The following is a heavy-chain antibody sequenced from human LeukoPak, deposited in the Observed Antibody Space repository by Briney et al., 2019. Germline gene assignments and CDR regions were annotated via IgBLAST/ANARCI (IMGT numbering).Heavy chain of an antibody. V-gene: IGHV1-69*13. Sequence: SVKVSCKASGGTFSSYAISWVRQAPGQGLEWMGGIIPIFGTANYAQKFQRRVTITADESTSTAYMELSSLRSEDTAVYYCARDQYATRVRGVIIGVGDYWGQGTLVTVSS. CDR2: IIPIFGTA. J-gene: IGHJ4*02. CDR1: GGTFSSYA. CDR3: ARDQYATRVRGVIIGVGDY. D-gene: IGHD3-10*01.